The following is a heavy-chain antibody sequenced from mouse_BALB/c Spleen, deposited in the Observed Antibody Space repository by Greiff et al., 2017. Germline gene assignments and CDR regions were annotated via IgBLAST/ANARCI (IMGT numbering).Heavy chain of an antibody. D-gene: IGHD3-3*01. CDR1: GFTFTDYY. J-gene: IGHJ4*01. V-gene: IGHV7-3*02. CDR3: ARDGGLYAMDY. CDR2: IRNKANGYTT. Sequence: EVQGVESGGGLVQPGGSLRPSCATSGFTFTDYYMSWVRQPPGKALEWLGFIRNKANGYTTEYSASVKGRFTISRDNSQSILYLQMNTLRAEDSATYYCARDGGLYAMDYWGQGTSVTVSS.